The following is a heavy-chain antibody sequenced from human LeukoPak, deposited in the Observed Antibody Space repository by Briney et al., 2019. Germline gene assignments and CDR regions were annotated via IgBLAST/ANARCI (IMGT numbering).Heavy chain of an antibody. CDR2: ISGSGGST. V-gene: IGHV3-23*01. CDR3: ANSYGGGWYGNWFDP. CDR1: GFTFSSYA. D-gene: IGHD6-19*01. Sequence: GGSLRLSCAASGFTFSSYAMSWVRQAPGKGLKWVSAISGSGGSTYYADSVKGRFTISRDNSKNTLYLQMNSLRAEDTAVYYCANSYGGGWYGNWFDPWGQGTLVTVSS. J-gene: IGHJ5*02.